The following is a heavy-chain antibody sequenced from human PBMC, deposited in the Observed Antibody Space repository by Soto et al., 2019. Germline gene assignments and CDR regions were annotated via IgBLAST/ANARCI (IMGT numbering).Heavy chain of an antibody. CDR2: IIPIFGTA. D-gene: IGHD3-10*01. V-gene: IGHV1-69*06. J-gene: IGHJ6*02. Sequence: QVQLVQSGAEVKKPGSSVNVSCKASGGTFSSYAISWVRQAPGQGLEWMGGIIPIFGTANYAQKFQGRVTITADKSTSTAYMELSSLRSEDTAVYYCARGTDMVRGAPTAYYYYYGMDVWGPGTTVTVSS. CDR3: ARGTDMVRGAPTAYYYYYGMDV. CDR1: GGTFSSYA.